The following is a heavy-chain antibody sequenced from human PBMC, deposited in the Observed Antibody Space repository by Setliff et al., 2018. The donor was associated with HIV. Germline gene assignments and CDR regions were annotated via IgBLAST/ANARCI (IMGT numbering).Heavy chain of an antibody. CDR3: ARDYYNFQDM. D-gene: IGHD3-3*01. J-gene: IGHJ3*02. CDR1: GAPISSYY. CDR2: IYNSGYT. V-gene: IGHV4-59*01. Sequence: SETLSLTCKVSGAPISSYYWNWIRQPPGKGLEWIGYIYNSGYTNYKPSLKSRVTISLDTSKNQFSLNLRSVTAADTAVYYCARDYYNFQDMWGQGTMVTVSS.